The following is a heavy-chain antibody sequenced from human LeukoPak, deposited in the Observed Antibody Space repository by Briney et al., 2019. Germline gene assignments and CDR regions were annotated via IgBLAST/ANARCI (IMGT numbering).Heavy chain of an antibody. D-gene: IGHD3-10*01. J-gene: IGHJ5*02. CDR1: GYSFTSYW. CDR2: IYPGDSDT. V-gene: IGHV5-51*01. Sequence: GESQKISCKGSGYSFTSYWIGWVRQMPGKGLEWMGIIYPGDSDTRYSPSFQGQVTTSADKSISTAYLQWSSLKASDTAMYYCARQEVDYGSGSYFYWFDPWGQGTLVTVSS. CDR3: ARQEVDYGSGSYFYWFDP.